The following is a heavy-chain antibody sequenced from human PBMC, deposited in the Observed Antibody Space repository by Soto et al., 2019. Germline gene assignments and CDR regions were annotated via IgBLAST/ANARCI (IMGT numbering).Heavy chain of an antibody. J-gene: IGHJ3*02. Sequence: EVQLVESGGGLVKPEESLRLSCAASGFSFSSYNMKWVRQAPGKGLEWVSSISTSGSYIIYAGSVRCRFTIFRDDAKKSLPLQMNRLRAGVTAVYYCATIGARDGFDMWGQGTTVIVSS. CDR3: ATIGARDGFDM. CDR2: ISTSGSYI. D-gene: IGHD3-16*02. V-gene: IGHV3-21*01. CDR1: GFSFSSYN.